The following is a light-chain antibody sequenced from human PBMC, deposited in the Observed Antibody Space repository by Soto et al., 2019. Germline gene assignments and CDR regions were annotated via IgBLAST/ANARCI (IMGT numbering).Light chain of an antibody. Sequence: EIVMTQSPATLSVSPGERATLSCRASQSINNNLAWYQQKPGQAPRLLIYGASTRATGIPARFSGSGSGTEFTLTISSLQSEDFAVYYCQQYNNWPWTFGQGTKVDI. CDR3: QQYNNWPWT. CDR1: QSINNN. CDR2: GAS. V-gene: IGKV3-15*01. J-gene: IGKJ1*01.